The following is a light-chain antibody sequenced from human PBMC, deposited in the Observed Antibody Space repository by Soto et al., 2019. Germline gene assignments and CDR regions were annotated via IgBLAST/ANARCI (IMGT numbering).Light chain of an antibody. CDR1: QSVSSSY. J-gene: IGKJ4*01. Sequence: ETVLTQSPGTLSLSPGERATLSCRASQSVSSSYLAWYQQKPGQAPRLLIYGASSRATGIPDRFSGSGSGTDFTLTISRLEPEDFAVYYCQQYGSSPPALTFGGGTKVDNK. CDR2: GAS. CDR3: QQYGSSPPALT. V-gene: IGKV3-20*01.